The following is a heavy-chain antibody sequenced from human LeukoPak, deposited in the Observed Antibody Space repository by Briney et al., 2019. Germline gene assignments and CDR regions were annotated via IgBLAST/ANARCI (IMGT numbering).Heavy chain of an antibody. CDR1: GYTFTSYD. D-gene: IGHD4-17*01. Sequence: ASVKVSCKASGYTFTSYDINWVRQATGQGLEWMGWMNPNSGNTGYAQKFQGRVTMTRNTSISTAHMELSSLRSEDTAVYYCARTESYGDYLYYYYGMDVWGQGTTVTVSS. J-gene: IGHJ6*02. V-gene: IGHV1-8*01. CDR2: MNPNSGNT. CDR3: ARTESYGDYLYYYYGMDV.